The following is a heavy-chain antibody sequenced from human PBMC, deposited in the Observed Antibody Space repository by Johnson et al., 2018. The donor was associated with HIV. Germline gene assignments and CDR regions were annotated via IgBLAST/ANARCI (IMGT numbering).Heavy chain of an antibody. Sequence: QVQLVESGGGLVKPGGSLRLSCLASGFSFSGNYMTWVRQAPGKGLEWVAVISYDGSNKYYADSVKGRFTISRDNSKNTLYLQMNSLRAEDTAVYYCARDFIAPELGDAFDIWGQGTMVTVSS. CDR1: GFSFSGNY. J-gene: IGHJ3*02. CDR2: ISYDGSNK. D-gene: IGHD6-25*01. V-gene: IGHV3-30-3*01. CDR3: ARDFIAPELGDAFDI.